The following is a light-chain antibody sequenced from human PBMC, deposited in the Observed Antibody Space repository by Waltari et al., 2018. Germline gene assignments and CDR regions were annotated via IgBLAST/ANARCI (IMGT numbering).Light chain of an antibody. Sequence: EIVLTQSPGNLSLSPGERATLSCRASQRVSTNSLTWYQQKPGQAPRLLIYGTSSRATGIPDRFSGSGSGTDFTLTISRLQPEDFAIYYCQQYDGIVVTFGGGTKVEI. CDR2: GTS. J-gene: IGKJ4*01. CDR3: QQYDGIVVT. CDR1: QRVSTNS. V-gene: IGKV3-20*01.